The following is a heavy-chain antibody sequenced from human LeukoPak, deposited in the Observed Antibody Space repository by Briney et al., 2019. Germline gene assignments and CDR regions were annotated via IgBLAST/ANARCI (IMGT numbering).Heavy chain of an antibody. D-gene: IGHD6-13*01. CDR1: GFTFGTYW. V-gene: IGHV3-7*01. Sequence: GGSLRLSCAVSGFTFGTYWMRWVRHAPGGGLEWVANIKQVGSDKYYVDSVEGRFTISRDNAKNSMYLQMNSLRAEDTAVYYCARDFVSSSWYYSLSYYYYGLDVWGQGTTVTVSS. CDR3: ARDFVSSSWYYSLSYYYYGLDV. J-gene: IGHJ6*02. CDR2: IKQVGSDK.